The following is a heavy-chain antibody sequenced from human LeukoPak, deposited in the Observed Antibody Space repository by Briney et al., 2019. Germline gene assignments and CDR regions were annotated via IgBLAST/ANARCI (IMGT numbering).Heavy chain of an antibody. Sequence: GGSLRLSCAASGFTFSSYAMSWVRQAPGKGLEWVSAISGSGGSTYDADSVKGRFTISRDNSKNTLYLQMNSLRAEDTAVYYCAKSRDIVVVVAALDYWGQGTLVTVSS. J-gene: IGHJ4*02. V-gene: IGHV3-23*01. D-gene: IGHD2-15*01. CDR1: GFTFSSYA. CDR2: ISGSGGST. CDR3: AKSRDIVVVVAALDY.